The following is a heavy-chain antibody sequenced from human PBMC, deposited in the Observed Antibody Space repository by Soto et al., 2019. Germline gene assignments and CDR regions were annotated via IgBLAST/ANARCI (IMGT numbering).Heavy chain of an antibody. J-gene: IGHJ3*02. CDR2: IYHSGST. Sequence: SETLSLTCAVYVGSFSGYYWSWVRQPPGKGLEWIGEIYHSGSTNYNPSLKSRVTISVDKSKNQFSLKLSSVTAADTAVYYCAGASSPDAFDIWGQGTMVTVS. CDR3: AGASSPDAFDI. CDR1: VGSFSGYY. D-gene: IGHD6-13*01. V-gene: IGHV4-34*01.